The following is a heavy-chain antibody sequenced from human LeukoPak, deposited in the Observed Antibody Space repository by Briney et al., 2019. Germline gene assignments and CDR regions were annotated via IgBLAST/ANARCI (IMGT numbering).Heavy chain of an antibody. V-gene: IGHV4-31*03. J-gene: IGHJ2*01. Sequence: PSQTLSLTCTVSGGSISSGGYSWSWLRQHPGKGLEWIGYIYYSGSTYYNPSLKSRVTISVDTSKNQFSLKLSSVTAADTAVYYCARTNYYDSNDFPRYFDLWGRGTLVTVSS. CDR2: IYYSGST. CDR1: GGSISSGGYS. D-gene: IGHD3-22*01. CDR3: ARTNYYDSNDFPRYFDL.